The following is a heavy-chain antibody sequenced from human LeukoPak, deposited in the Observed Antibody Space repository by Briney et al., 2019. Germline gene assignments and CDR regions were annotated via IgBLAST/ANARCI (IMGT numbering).Heavy chain of an antibody. D-gene: IGHD3-22*01. CDR2: FDPEDGET. Sequence: ASVKVSCKVSGYTLTELSMHWVRQAPGKGLEWMGGFDPEDGETIYAQKFQGRVTMTEDTPTDTAYMELSSLRSEDTAVYYCATDRVGYYDSSGYFSPLDYWGQGTLVTVSS. V-gene: IGHV1-24*01. CDR1: GYTLTELS. J-gene: IGHJ4*02. CDR3: ATDRVGYYDSSGYFSPLDY.